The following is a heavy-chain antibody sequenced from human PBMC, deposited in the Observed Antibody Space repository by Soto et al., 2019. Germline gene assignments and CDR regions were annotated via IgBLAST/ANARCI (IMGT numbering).Heavy chain of an antibody. Sequence: GASVKVSCKASGYTFTDSHIHWFRQSPGQGLEWMGWINPDTGDRNYAQRFQGRLTLTRDTSISIAYLQMNSLNSEDTAVYFCARGVILWELSPYHFDYWGQGTLVTVSS. CDR2: INPDTGDR. V-gene: IGHV1-2*02. CDR3: ARGVILWELSPYHFDY. CDR1: GYTFTDSH. J-gene: IGHJ4*02. D-gene: IGHD1-7*01.